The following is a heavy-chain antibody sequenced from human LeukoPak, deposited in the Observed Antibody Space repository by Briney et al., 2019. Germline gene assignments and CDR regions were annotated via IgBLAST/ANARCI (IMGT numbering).Heavy chain of an antibody. CDR3: ARGRRDSSGYYGRSNWFDP. CDR1: GGSISSSSYY. V-gene: IGHV4-39*01. CDR2: IYYTRST. D-gene: IGHD3-22*01. Sequence: PSETLSLTCTVSGGSISSSSYYWGWIRQPPGKGLEWIGSIYYTRSTYYNPSLKSRVTISVDTSKNQFSLKLTSVTAADTAVYYCARGRRDSSGYYGRSNWFDPWGQGALVTVSS. J-gene: IGHJ5*02.